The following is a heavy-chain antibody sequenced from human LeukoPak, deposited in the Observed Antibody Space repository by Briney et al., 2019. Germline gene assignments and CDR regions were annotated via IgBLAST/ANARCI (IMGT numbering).Heavy chain of an antibody. CDR2: INHSGST. V-gene: IGHV4-34*01. J-gene: IGHJ5*02. CDR3: ASVNESRLWGEGLTP. CDR1: GGSFSGYY. Sequence: PSETLSLTCAVYGGSFSGYYWSWLRQPPGKGLEWIGEINHSGSTNYNPSLKSRVTISVDTSKNQFSLKLSSVTAADTAVYYCASVNESRLWGEGLTPWGQGTLVTVSS. D-gene: IGHD3-22*01.